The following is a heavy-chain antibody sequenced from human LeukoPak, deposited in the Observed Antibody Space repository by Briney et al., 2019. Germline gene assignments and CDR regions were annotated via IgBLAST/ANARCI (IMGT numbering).Heavy chain of an antibody. CDR3: AREREANDY. Sequence: SVKVSCKASGGTFSSYAISWVRQAPGQGLEWMGRIIPILGIANYAQKFQGRVTMTRDTSTSTVYMELSSLRSEDTAVYYCAREREANDYWGQGTLVTVSS. V-gene: IGHV1-69*04. D-gene: IGHD1-26*01. J-gene: IGHJ4*02. CDR1: GGTFSSYA. CDR2: IIPILGIA.